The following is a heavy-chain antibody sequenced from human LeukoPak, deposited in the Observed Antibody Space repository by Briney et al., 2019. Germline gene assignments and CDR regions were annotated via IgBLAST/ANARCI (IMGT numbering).Heavy chain of an antibody. V-gene: IGHV4-38-2*02. CDR2: IYQSETA. J-gene: IGHJ5*02. D-gene: IGHD3-10*01. Sequence: PSETLSLTCTVSGYSISSGYFWGWMRQPPGKGLEWIGSIYQSETAHYNPSLKSRVTISVDTSKNQFSLKLSSVTAADTAVYYCARTYYGDNWFDPWGQGTLVTVSS. CDR3: ARTYYGDNWFDP. CDR1: GYSISSGYF.